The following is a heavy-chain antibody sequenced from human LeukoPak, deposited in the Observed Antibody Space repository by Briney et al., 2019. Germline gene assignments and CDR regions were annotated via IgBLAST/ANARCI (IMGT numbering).Heavy chain of an antibody. Sequence: ASVKVSCKASGGTFSSYAINWVRQAPGQGLEWMGGIIPIFGTANYAQKFQGRVTITADGSTTTAYMELSSLGSEDTAVYYCAKANWGSSYYFDYWGQGTLVTVSS. CDR1: GGTFSSYA. V-gene: IGHV1-69*13. D-gene: IGHD7-27*01. CDR2: IIPIFGTA. CDR3: AKANWGSSYYFDY. J-gene: IGHJ4*02.